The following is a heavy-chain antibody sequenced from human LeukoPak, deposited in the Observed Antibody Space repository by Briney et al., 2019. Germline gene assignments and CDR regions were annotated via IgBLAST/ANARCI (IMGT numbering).Heavy chain of an antibody. J-gene: IGHJ4*02. D-gene: IGHD3-3*01. Sequence: ASVKVSCKASGYTFTSYAMNWVRQAPGQGLEWMGWTNTNTGNPTYAQGFTGRFVFSLDTSVSTAYLQISSLKAEDTAVYYCARELYGYDFWSGYNYCFDYWGQGTLVTVSS. CDR1: GYTFTSYA. CDR3: ARELYGYDFWSGYNYCFDY. V-gene: IGHV7-4-1*02. CDR2: TNTNTGNP.